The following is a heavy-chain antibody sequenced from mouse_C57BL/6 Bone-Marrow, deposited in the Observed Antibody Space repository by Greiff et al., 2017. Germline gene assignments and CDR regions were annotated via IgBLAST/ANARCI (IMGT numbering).Heavy chain of an antibody. V-gene: IGHV5-4*01. CDR3: ARGGSTMKDY. CDR2: ISDGGSYT. CDR1: GFTFSSYA. Sequence: EVQLVESGGGLVKPGGSLKLSCAASGFTFSSYAMSWVRQTPEKRLEWVATISDGGSYTYYPDNVKGRFTISRDNAKNNLYLQMSHLKSEDTAMYYCARGGSTMKDYWGQGTTLTVSS. J-gene: IGHJ2*01. D-gene: IGHD2-4*01.